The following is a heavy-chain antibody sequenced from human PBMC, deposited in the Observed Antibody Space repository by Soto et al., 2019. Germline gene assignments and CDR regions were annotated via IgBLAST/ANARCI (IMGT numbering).Heavy chain of an antibody. CDR1: GGSVTSYY. V-gene: IGHV4-59*02. CDR2: IYYSGST. D-gene: IGHD3-10*01. J-gene: IGHJ6*02. Sequence: SESLSLTCTVSGGSVTSYYWSCIRQPPGKTLEWIGTIYYSGSTNYNPSLKSRVTISVDTSKNQFSLKLGSVTAADTAVYFCARALYGSGVLDVWGQGTTVTVSS. CDR3: ARALYGSGVLDV.